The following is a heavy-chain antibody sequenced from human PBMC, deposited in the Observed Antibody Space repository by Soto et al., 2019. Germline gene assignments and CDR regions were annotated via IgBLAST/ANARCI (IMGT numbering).Heavy chain of an antibody. CDR2: IYYSGST. D-gene: IGHD3-9*01. CDR1: GGSISSYY. V-gene: IGHV4-59*01. CDR3: ASGPSVLRYFDWSHYYYYMDV. Sequence: QVQLQESGPGLVKPSETLSLTCTVSGGSISSYYWSWIRQPPGKGLEWIGYIYYSGSTNYNPSLQSRATISVDTSKNQCSLKLSAVTAADTAVYYCASGPSVLRYFDWSHYYYYMDVWGKGTTVTVSS. J-gene: IGHJ6*03.